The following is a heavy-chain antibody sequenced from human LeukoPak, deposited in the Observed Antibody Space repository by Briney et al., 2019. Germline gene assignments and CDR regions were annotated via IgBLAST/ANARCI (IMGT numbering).Heavy chain of an antibody. Sequence: PSETLSFTCTVSGGSISSYYWSWLRQPAGQGLEGIGHIYTSGSTNYNPSLKSRVTMSVDTSKNQFSLKLSSVTAADTAVYYCARDFYGDYENWFDPWGQGTLVTVSS. CDR3: ARDFYGDYENWFDP. J-gene: IGHJ5*02. V-gene: IGHV4-4*07. CDR1: GGSISSYY. CDR2: IYTSGST. D-gene: IGHD4-17*01.